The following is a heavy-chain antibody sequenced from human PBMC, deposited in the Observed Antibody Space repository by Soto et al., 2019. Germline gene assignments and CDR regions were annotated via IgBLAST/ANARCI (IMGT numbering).Heavy chain of an antibody. CDR2: IYHSGAT. J-gene: IGHJ4*01. CDR1: GDSISRDRSS. Sequence: QVQLQESGSGLVKPSQTLVLTCTVSGDSISRDRSSWSWLRQPPGKGLEWIGYIYHSGATYYNPSLKSRGPTSVDKTKNQSSLSLASVTAADTAVYYCAREMSYYFASWGHGTLVTVAS. CDR3: AREMSYYFAS. V-gene: IGHV4-30-2*01.